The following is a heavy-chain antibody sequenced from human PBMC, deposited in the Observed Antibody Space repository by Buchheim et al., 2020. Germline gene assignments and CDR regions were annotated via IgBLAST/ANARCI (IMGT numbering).Heavy chain of an antibody. CDR3: ARDYYDFWSGYTYYGMDV. CDR1: GFTFSSYW. Sequence: EVQLVESGGGLVQPGGSLRLSCAASGFTFSSYWMSGVRQAPGKGLEWVANIKQDGSEKYYVDSVKGRFTISRENAKNSLYLQMNSLRAEDTAVYYCARDYYDFWSGYTYYGMDVWGQGTT. V-gene: IGHV3-7*01. D-gene: IGHD3-3*01. CDR2: IKQDGSEK. J-gene: IGHJ6*02.